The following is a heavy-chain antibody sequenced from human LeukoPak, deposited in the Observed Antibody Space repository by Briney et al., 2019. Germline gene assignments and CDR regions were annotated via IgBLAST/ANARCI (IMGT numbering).Heavy chain of an antibody. V-gene: IGHV3-23*01. D-gene: IGHD3-10*01. CDR2: ISGSGGTT. Sequence: PGGSLRLSCAASGFTVSSNYMSWVRQAPGKGLEWVSAISGSGGTTNYADSVKGRFTISRDNSKNTLYLQVNSLRAEDTAVYCCAKHTNYYGSGLYYFDYWGQGTLVTVSS. CDR1: GFTVSSNY. CDR3: AKHTNYYGSGLYYFDY. J-gene: IGHJ4*02.